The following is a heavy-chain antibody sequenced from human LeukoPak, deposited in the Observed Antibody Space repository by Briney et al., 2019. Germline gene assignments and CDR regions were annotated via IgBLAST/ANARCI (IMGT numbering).Heavy chain of an antibody. J-gene: IGHJ4*02. Sequence: GGSLRLSCAASGFTFSSYVMSWVRQAPGKGLEWVSYINHNAETIYYADSVKGRFAISRDNAKNVLYLQMNRLRDGDTAVYYCARDSDWAFDNWGQGTLVTVSS. V-gene: IGHV3-48*02. CDR2: INHNAETI. CDR3: ARDSDWAFDN. CDR1: GFTFSSYV. D-gene: IGHD2-21*02.